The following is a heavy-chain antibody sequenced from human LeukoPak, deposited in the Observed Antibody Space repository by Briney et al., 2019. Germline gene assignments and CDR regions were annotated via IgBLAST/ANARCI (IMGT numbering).Heavy chain of an antibody. CDR1: GYAFTVHG. V-gene: IGHV1-18*01. J-gene: IGHJ3*02. CDR2: ISRYNGQT. CDR3: ARDHTGETFLDAFDI. Sequence: GASVKVSCKSSGYAFTVHGISWVRQAPGQGLEWMGWISRYNGQTKFAQKFQGRVTLTIDTYRSIVYMEVKSLRSDDTAVYYCARDHTGETFLDAFDIWGQGTMVTVAS. D-gene: IGHD1-1*01.